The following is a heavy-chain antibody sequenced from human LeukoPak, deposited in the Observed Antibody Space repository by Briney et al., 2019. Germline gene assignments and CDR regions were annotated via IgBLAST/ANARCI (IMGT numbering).Heavy chain of an antibody. CDR1: GFTFSDYY. D-gene: IGHD6-19*01. V-gene: IGHV3-11*04. CDR2: ISSSGSTI. CDR3: ARSANSGWYSYYFDY. Sequence: GGSLRLSCAASGFTFSDYYMSWIRQAPGKGLEWVSYISSSGSTIYYADSVKGRFTISRDNAKNSLYLQMNSLRAEDTAVYYCARSANSGWYSYYFDYSGQGTLVTASS. J-gene: IGHJ4*02.